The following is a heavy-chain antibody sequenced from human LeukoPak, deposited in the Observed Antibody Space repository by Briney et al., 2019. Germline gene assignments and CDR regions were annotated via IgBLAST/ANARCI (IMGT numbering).Heavy chain of an antibody. Sequence: GGSLRLSCAASGFTFSSYSMNWVRQAPGKGLEWVSSISSNNNYLHYADSVKGRFTISRDNSKNTLYLQMNSLRAEDTAVYYCAKAFRDDSSGYYYGDGDDYWGQGTLVTVSS. V-gene: IGHV3-21*04. CDR1: GFTFSSYS. D-gene: IGHD3-22*01. CDR3: AKAFRDDSSGYYYGDGDDY. CDR2: ISSNNNYL. J-gene: IGHJ4*02.